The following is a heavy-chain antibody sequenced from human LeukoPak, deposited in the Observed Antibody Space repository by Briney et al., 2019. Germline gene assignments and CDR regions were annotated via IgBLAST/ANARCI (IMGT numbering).Heavy chain of an antibody. D-gene: IGHD4-23*01. V-gene: IGHV1-69*13. CDR3: ATSGYYGGNSGAFDI. CDR1: GYTFTSYG. Sequence: SVKVSCKASGYTFTSYGISWVRQAPGQGLEWMGGIIPIFGTANYAQKFQGRVTITADESTSTAYMELSSLRSEDTAVYYCATSGYYGGNSGAFDIWGQGTMVTVSS. CDR2: IIPIFGTA. J-gene: IGHJ3*02.